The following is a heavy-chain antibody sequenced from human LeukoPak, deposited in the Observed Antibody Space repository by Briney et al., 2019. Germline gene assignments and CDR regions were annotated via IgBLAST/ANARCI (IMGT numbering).Heavy chain of an antibody. CDR2: ISYDGSNK. CDR1: GFTFSSYA. V-gene: IGHV3-30*04. CDR3: ARGTVTRDY. D-gene: IGHD4-17*01. Sequence: PGRSLRLSCAASGFTFSSYAMHWVRQAPGKGLEWVAVISYDGSNKYYADSVKGRFTISRDNYKHTLYLQMNSLRAEDTAVYYCARGTVTRDYWGQGTLVTVSS. J-gene: IGHJ4*02.